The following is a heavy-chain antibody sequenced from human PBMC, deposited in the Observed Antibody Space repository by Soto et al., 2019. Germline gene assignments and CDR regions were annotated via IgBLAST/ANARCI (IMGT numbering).Heavy chain of an antibody. J-gene: IGHJ3*02. D-gene: IGHD1-7*01. CDR3: ARAFRTGTTPKDAFDI. Sequence: SETLSLTCTVSGGSISSGDYYWSWIRQPPGKGLEWIGYIYYSGSTYYNPSLKSRVTISVDTSKNQFSLKLSSVTAADTAVYYCARAFRTGTTPKDAFDIWGQGTMVTVSS. CDR2: IYYSGST. CDR1: GGSISSGDYY. V-gene: IGHV4-30-4*01.